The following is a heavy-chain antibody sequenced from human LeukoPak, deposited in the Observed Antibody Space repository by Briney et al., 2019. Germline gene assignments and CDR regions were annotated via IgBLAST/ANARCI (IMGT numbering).Heavy chain of an antibody. Sequence: PSETLSLTCTVSGGSINSGGYYWSWIRQPPGKGLEWIGYIYYSGSTNYNPSLKSRVTISVDTSKNQFSLKLSSVTAADTAVYYCAREYAPRADTMIKAFDIWGQGTMVTVSS. D-gene: IGHD3-22*01. CDR3: AREYAPRADTMIKAFDI. CDR2: IYYSGST. V-gene: IGHV4-61*08. CDR1: GGSINSGGYY. J-gene: IGHJ3*02.